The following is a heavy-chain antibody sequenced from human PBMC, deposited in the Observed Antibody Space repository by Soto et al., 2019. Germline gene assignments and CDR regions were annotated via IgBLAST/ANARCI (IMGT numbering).Heavy chain of an antibody. J-gene: IGHJ4*02. CDR2: IYYTGST. D-gene: IGHD2-15*01. Sequence: PSETLSLTCTVSGGSISGYYWSWIRQPPGKGLEWIGFIYYTGSTKYNLSLRSRVTMSVDTAKNQFSLQLNSVTAADTAVYFCAKYRRTDAEGYTFDYWGQGALVTGSS. CDR3: AKYRRTDAEGYTFDY. CDR1: GGSISGYY. V-gene: IGHV4-59*01.